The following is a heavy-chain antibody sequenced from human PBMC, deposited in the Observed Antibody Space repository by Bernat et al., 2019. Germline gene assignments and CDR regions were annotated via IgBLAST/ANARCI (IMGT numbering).Heavy chain of an antibody. Sequence: EVQLLESGGGLIQPGGSLRLSCTASGFTFSSHAMSWVRQAPGKGLHWVSAISASGGDSYYADTVKGRFTSSRDNSKNTLYLQMSSLRAEDAAIDYCTLFNYWGQGTLVTVSS. CDR1: GFTFSSHA. CDR3: TLFNY. V-gene: IGHV3-23*01. J-gene: IGHJ4*02. CDR2: ISASGGDS.